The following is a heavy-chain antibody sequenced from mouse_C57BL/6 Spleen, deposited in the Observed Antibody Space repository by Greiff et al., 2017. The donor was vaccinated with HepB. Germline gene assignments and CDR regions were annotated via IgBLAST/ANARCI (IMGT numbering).Heavy chain of an antibody. CDR1: GYTFTSYG. V-gene: IGHV1-81*01. Sequence: QVQLQQSGAELARPGASVKLSCKASGYTFTSYGISWVKQRTGQGLEWIGEIYPRSGNTYYNEKFKGKATLTADKSSSTAYMELRSLTSEDSAVYFGARGGNYVGGDAMDYWGQGTSVTVSS. CDR2: IYPRSGNT. CDR3: ARGGNYVGGDAMDY. J-gene: IGHJ4*01. D-gene: IGHD2-1*01.